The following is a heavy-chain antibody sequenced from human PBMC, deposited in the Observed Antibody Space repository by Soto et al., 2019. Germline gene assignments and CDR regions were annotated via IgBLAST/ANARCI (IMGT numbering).Heavy chain of an antibody. D-gene: IGHD4-17*01. Sequence: GGSLRLSCAASGFTFSSSAMSWVRQAPGKGLEWVSGISGSGGNTYYADSVKGRFTISRDNSKNTLYLQMNSLRPEDTAVYYCATDVGGYIYGLARHWGPGTLVTVSS. CDR3: ATDVGGYIYGLARH. CDR2: ISGSGGNT. J-gene: IGHJ4*02. CDR1: GFTFSSSA. V-gene: IGHV3-23*01.